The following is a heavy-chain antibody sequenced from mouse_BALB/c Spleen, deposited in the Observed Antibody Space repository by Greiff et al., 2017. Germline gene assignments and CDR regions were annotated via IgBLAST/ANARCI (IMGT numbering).Heavy chain of an antibody. CDR2: ISSGSSTI. CDR3: AKEEAYYGNPYAMDY. Sequence: DVQLQESGGGLVQPGGSRKLSCAASGFTFSSFGMHWVRQAPEKGLEWVAYISSGSSTIYYADTVKGRFTISRDNPKNTLFLQMTSLRSEDTAMYYCAKEEAYYGNPYAMDYWGQGTSVTVSS. J-gene: IGHJ4*01. CDR1: GFTFSSFG. D-gene: IGHD2-10*01. V-gene: IGHV5-17*02.